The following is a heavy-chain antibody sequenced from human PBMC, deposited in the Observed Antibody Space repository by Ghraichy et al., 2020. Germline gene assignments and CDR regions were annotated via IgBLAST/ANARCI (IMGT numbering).Heavy chain of an antibody. CDR3: AKELTGHDY. J-gene: IGHJ4*02. CDR1: GFTFSTYD. D-gene: IGHD1-20*01. V-gene: IGHV3-23*01. CDR2: TSGNGDRT. Sequence: GESLNISCAASGFTFSTYDMSWVRQAPGKGLEWVSTTSGNGDRTYYADSVKGRFTISRDNSKNTLYLQMNSLRAEDTAVYYCAKELTGHDYWGQGTLVTVSS.